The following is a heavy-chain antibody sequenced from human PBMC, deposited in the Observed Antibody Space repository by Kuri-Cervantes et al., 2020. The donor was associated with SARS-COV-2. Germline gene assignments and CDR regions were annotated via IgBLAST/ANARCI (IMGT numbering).Heavy chain of an antibody. CDR1: RFTFGDYA. V-gene: IGHV3-49*04. CDR2: IRSKAYGGTT. CDR3: TREGFPYYYYMDV. Sequence: GGSLRPSCTASRFTFGDYAMSWVRQAPGKGLEWVGFIRSKAYGGTTEYAASVKSRFTISRDDSKSIAYLQMNSLKTEDTAVYYCTREGFPYYYYMDVWGKGTTVTVSS. J-gene: IGHJ6*03. D-gene: IGHD3-3*01.